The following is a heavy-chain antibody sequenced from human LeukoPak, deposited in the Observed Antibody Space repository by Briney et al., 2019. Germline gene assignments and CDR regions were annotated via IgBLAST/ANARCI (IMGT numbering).Heavy chain of an antibody. Sequence: ASVKVSCKASGYTFTGYYMHWVRQAPGQGLEWMRWIRAYNGNTNYGQNFQGRVTMTADTSTTTDHMELRSLRSDDTAVYHCATGPPIQPSHSGYLADWGQGTLVTVSS. V-gene: IGHV1-18*04. J-gene: IGHJ4*02. CDR2: IRAYNGNT. CDR1: GYTFTGYY. D-gene: IGHD5-18*01. CDR3: ATGPPIQPSHSGYLAD.